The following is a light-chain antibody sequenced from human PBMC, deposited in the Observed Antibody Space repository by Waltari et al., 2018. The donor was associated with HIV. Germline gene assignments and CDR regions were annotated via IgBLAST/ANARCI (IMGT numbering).Light chain of an antibody. J-gene: IGKJ2*01. Sequence: DVVMTQPPLSLPVTLGQPASISCRSSHRLVYSDGNSYLKWFQQRPGPSPRRLFNRVSKRDSVVPDRFGGSESGTDFTLRISRVDAEDVAVYYCMQGTHWPPTFGQGTKLELK. CDR2: RVS. CDR3: MQGTHWPPT. CDR1: HRLVYSDGNSY. V-gene: IGKV2-30*01.